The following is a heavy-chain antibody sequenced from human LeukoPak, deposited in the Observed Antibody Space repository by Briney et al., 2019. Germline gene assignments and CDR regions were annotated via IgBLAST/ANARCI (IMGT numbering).Heavy chain of an antibody. D-gene: IGHD3-22*01. CDR3: ARNPELGSDSTGYRAFDI. V-gene: IGHV3-7*01. CDR2: IKEDGSEK. J-gene: IGHJ3*02. CDR1: AFTFSTYW. Sequence: GGSLRLSCAASAFTFSTYWMTWVRQTPGKGLEWVANIKEDGSEKNYVDSVKGRFTTSRDNAKNSLYLQMNSVRAEDTAVYYCARNPELGSDSTGYRAFDIWGQGIMVTVSS.